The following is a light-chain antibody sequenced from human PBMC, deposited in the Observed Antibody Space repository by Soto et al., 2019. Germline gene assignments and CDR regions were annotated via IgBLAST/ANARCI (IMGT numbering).Light chain of an antibody. Sequence: QSVLTQPASVSGSPGQSITISCTGTSSDVGGYNYVSWYQQHPGKAPKLMIYEGSQRPSGVSYRFSGSKSGNTASLTISGLQAEDEADYFCCSYAQANSWVSGGGTKVTVL. V-gene: IGLV2-14*01. CDR1: SSDVGGYNY. J-gene: IGLJ3*02. CDR2: EGS. CDR3: CSYAQANSWV.